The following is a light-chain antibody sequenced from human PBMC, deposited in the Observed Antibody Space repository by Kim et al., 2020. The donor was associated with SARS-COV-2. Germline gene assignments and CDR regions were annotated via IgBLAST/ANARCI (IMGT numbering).Light chain of an antibody. V-gene: IGKV3-20*01. CDR2: GAS. CDR3: QQYGSSPYT. Sequence: EIVLTQSPGTLSLSPGERVTLSCRASQSVSSSYLVWYQQKPGQAPRLLIYGASSRATGIPDRFSGSGSGTHFTLTISRLEPEDFAVYYCQQYGSSPYTFGQGTKLEI. CDR1: QSVSSSY. J-gene: IGKJ2*01.